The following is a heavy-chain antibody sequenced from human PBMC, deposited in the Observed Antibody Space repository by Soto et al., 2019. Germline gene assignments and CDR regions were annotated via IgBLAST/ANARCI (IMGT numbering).Heavy chain of an antibody. D-gene: IGHD5-12*01. CDR3: AREGVAPYYYYGMDV. Sequence: SVKVSCKASGGSFSSYIVSWVRQAPGQGLEWMGRIIPVLGVEYYAQTFQGRVTMTTDTSTSTVHMEVRSLRSDDTAVYYCAREGVAPYYYYGMDVWGQGTPVTVSS. J-gene: IGHJ6*02. CDR1: GGSFSSYI. CDR2: IIPVLGVE. V-gene: IGHV1-69*04.